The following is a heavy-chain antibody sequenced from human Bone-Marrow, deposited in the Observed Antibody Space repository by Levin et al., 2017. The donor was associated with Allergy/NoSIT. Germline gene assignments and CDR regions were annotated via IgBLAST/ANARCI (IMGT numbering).Heavy chain of an antibody. CDR1: GFTFNTYA. D-gene: IGHD2-8*01. V-gene: IGHV3-23*01. CDR3: AKDRGGGGVIDI. CDR2: INSYGGSA. J-gene: IGHJ3*02. Sequence: GGSLRLSCAASGFTFNTYAMNWVRQAPGKAPEWISSINSYGGSAKYADSVKGRFTTSRDNSKNILYLQMSGLRAEDSALYYCAKDRGGGGVIDIWGQGTMVTVSS.